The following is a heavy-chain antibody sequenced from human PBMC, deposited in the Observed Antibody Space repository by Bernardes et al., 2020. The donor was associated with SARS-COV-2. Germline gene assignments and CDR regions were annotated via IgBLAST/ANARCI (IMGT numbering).Heavy chain of an antibody. CDR2: SYDTGRT. CDR1: GGSVTSGSNN. CDR3: TSDRDHTSQGGMDV. V-gene: IGHV4-61*01. J-gene: IGHJ6*02. D-gene: IGHD1-26*01. Sequence: SESLSLTCTVSGGSVTSGSNNWTRIRPPPGLGLEWAGNSYDTGRTYYSPALRGRVTITDDTSKNQFSLRLSSVTAADTAMYYCTSDRDHTSQGGMDVWGQGITVIVSS.